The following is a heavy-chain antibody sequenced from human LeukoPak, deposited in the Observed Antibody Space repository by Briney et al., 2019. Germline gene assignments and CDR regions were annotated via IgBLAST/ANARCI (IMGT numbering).Heavy chain of an antibody. CDR1: GFTSSSYA. CDR2: ISGSGGST. V-gene: IGHV3-23*01. D-gene: IGHD3-10*01. Sequence: GGSLRLSCAASGFTSSSYAMSWVRQAPGKGLEWVSAISGSGGSTYYADSVKGRFTISRDNSKNTLYLQMNSLRAEDTAVYYCAKATAKYGSGSYYNDYWGQGTLVTVSS. CDR3: AKATAKYGSGSYYNDY. J-gene: IGHJ4*02.